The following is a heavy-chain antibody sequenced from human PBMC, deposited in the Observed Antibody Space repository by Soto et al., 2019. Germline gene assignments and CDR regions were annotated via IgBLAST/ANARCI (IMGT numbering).Heavy chain of an antibody. CDR3: ARDDATYCGGDCYRYFFYGLDV. J-gene: IGHJ6*02. Sequence: QVQLVQSGAEVKKPGSSMKISCKASGGTFINHAFSWVRQAPGQGLEWMGGIIPMFGTADYSQKFQGRVTITADESTATAHMELSSLRSDDSAVYYCARDDATYCGGDCYRYFFYGLDVWGQGTTVTVSS. V-gene: IGHV1-69*01. CDR2: IIPMFGTA. D-gene: IGHD2-21*02. CDR1: GGTFINHA.